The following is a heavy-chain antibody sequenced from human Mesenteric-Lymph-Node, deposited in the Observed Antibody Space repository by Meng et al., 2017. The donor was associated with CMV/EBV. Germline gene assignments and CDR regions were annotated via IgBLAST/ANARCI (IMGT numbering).Heavy chain of an antibody. V-gene: IGHV3-43*01. D-gene: IGHD4-17*01. Sequence: GGSLRLSCAASGFKFEDYTMHWVRQVPGKGLEWLSLIDWNGYTTSSADSVKGRFSITRDNIKNSLYLQMNSLRAEDTALYFCAKGVVEGTYGDSPDVWGQGTMVTVSS. CDR1: GFKFEDYT. J-gene: IGHJ3*01. CDR2: IDWNGYTT. CDR3: AKGVVEGTYGDSPDV.